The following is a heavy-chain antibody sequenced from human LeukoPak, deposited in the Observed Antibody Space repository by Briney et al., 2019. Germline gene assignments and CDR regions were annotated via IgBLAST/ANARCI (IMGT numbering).Heavy chain of an antibody. CDR3: AKLEDFGYGDALGMDV. D-gene: IGHD4-17*01. J-gene: IGHJ6*02. CDR1: GFTFSSYA. CDR2: ISGSGGST. Sequence: GGSLRLSCEASGFTFSSYAMSWVRPAPGKGLEWVSAISGSGGSTYYADSVKGRFTISRDNSKNTLYLQMNSLRAEDTAVYYCAKLEDFGYGDALGMDVWGQGTTVTVSS. V-gene: IGHV3-23*01.